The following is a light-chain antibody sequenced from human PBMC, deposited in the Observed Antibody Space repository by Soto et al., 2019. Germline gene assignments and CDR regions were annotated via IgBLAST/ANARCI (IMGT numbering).Light chain of an antibody. CDR3: QQYNNWPRIT. CDR2: GAS. V-gene: IGKV3D-15*01. J-gene: IGKJ5*01. CDR1: QSVRSS. Sequence: EIVMTQSPGTLSVSPGERATLFCRASQSVRSSLAWYQQKPGQAPRLLIYGASSRATGIPARFSGSGSGTEFTLTISSLQSEDFAVYYCQQYNNWPRITFGQGTRLEIK.